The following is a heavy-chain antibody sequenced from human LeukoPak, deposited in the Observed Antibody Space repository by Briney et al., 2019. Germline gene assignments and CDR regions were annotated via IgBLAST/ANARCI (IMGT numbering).Heavy chain of an antibody. V-gene: IGHV3-9*01. Sequence: PGRPLRLSCTASGFTFGDYVMHWVRQAPGKGLQWVSGISWNSGNIDYADSVKGRFTISRDNAKNSLYLQMNGLRTEDTAFYYCAKESSSGYSYYFDYWGQGALVTVSS. D-gene: IGHD3-22*01. CDR2: ISWNSGNI. J-gene: IGHJ4*02. CDR1: GFTFGDYV. CDR3: AKESSSGYSYYFDY.